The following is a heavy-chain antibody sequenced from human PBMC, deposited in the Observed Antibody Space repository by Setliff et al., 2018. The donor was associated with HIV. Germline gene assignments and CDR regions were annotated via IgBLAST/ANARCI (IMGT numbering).Heavy chain of an antibody. J-gene: IGHJ3*02. Sequence: PGESLKISCKGSGYTFTTYWIAWVRQMPGKGLEWMGIIYPGDSDTRYSPSFQGQVTISADKSISTAYLQWSSLRASDTAMYYCARVVAGKSSTDGFDIWGQGTMVTVSS. CDR2: IYPGDSDT. D-gene: IGHD6-19*01. CDR1: GYTFTTYW. CDR3: ARVVAGKSSTDGFDI. V-gene: IGHV5-51*01.